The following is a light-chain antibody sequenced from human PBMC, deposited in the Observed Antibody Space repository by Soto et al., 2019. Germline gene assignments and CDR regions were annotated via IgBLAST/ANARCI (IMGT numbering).Light chain of an antibody. V-gene: IGKV1-33*01. CDR1: QDISNY. J-gene: IGKJ5*01. CDR2: DAS. Sequence: DIQMTQSPSSLSASVGDRVTITCQASQDISNYLNWYQQKPGKAPKLLIYDASNLETGVPSRFSGSGSGTDFTFTISSLQPEYIATYYCFFPVTCGQGTRLEIK. CDR3: FFPVT.